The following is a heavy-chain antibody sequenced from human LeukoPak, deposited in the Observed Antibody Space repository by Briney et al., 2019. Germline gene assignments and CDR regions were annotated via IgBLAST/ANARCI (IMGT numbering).Heavy chain of an antibody. CDR1: GFTVSSNY. D-gene: IGHD6-6*01. J-gene: IGHJ6*02. CDR3: ARDRDIAARTPPHYYYYGMDV. Sequence: GVSLRLSCAASGFTVSSNYMSWVRQAPGKGLEWVSRINSDGSSTSYADSVKGRFTISRDNAKNTLYLQMNSLRAEDTAVYYSARDRDIAARTPPHYYYYGMDVWGQGTTVTVSS. V-gene: IGHV3-74*01. CDR2: INSDGSST.